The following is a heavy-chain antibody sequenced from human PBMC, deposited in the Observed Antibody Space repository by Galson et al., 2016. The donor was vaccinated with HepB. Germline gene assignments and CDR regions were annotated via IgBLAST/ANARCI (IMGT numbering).Heavy chain of an antibody. J-gene: IGHJ3*01. CDR2: IYQHGLT. CDR3: AREMDIEPANDASDV. CDR1: GFSVNNYIW. Sequence: SETLSLTCSVSGFSVNNYIWWIWVRQPPGGGLEWIGEIYQHGLTHYNPSLMGRVTISLDKTKNQMSLTLTSVTAADTAVYFRAREMDIEPANDASDVWGKGTMVVVSS. V-gene: IGHV4-4*02. D-gene: IGHD1-14*01.